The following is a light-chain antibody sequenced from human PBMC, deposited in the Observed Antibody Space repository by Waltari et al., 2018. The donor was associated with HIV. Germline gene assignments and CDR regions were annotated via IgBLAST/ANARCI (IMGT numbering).Light chain of an antibody. CDR1: QSVSSN. CDR3: QQYYSWPLT. Sequence: EIVMTQSPATLSVSPGERATLSCRASQSVSSNLAWYQQKPGQAPKVLIYGASTRATGIPARFSGSGSGTEFTLTISSLQSEDFAVYYCQQYYSWPLTFGQGTKVESK. V-gene: IGKV3-15*01. J-gene: IGKJ1*01. CDR2: GAS.